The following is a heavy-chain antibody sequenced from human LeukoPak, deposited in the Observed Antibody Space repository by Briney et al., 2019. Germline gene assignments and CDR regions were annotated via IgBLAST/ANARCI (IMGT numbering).Heavy chain of an antibody. V-gene: IGHV4-39*07. CDR3: VGSSSWYVIDY. D-gene: IGHD6-13*01. Sequence: SETLSLTCTVSGGSISSSGYYWGWIRQPPGKGLEWIGNIYYSGSTYYNPSLKSRVTISVDMSKNQFSLKLSSVTAADTAVYYCVGSSSWYVIDYWGQGTLVTVSS. CDR2: IYYSGST. J-gene: IGHJ4*02. CDR1: GGSISSSGYY.